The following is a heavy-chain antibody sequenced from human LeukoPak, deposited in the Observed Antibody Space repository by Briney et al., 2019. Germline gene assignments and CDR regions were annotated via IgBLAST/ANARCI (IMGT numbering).Heavy chain of an antibody. V-gene: IGHV3-53*01. Sequence: PGGSLRLSCAASGFTVSFNYMSWVRQAPGKGLEWVSVVYDGGSTAYADSVKGRFTISRDNSKNSLYLQMNSLRAEDTAVYYCAKESSGGWYFDYWGQGTLVTVSS. CDR2: VYDGGST. J-gene: IGHJ4*02. CDR3: AKESSGGWYFDY. D-gene: IGHD6-19*01. CDR1: GFTVSFNY.